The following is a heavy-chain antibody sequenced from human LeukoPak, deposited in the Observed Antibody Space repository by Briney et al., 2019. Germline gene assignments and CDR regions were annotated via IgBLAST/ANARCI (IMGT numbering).Heavy chain of an antibody. D-gene: IGHD3/OR15-3a*01. CDR3: TRDRGDVIFTS. Sequence: ASVKVSCKASGHTFSDYYLHWVRQAPGQGPEWMGLINPKNDGTNYARKFQGRVTMTWDTSITTAYMDLTSLTFDDTAVYYCTRDRGDVIFTSWGQGTLVAVSS. CDR1: GHTFSDYY. V-gene: IGHV1-2*02. J-gene: IGHJ5*02. CDR2: INPKNDGT.